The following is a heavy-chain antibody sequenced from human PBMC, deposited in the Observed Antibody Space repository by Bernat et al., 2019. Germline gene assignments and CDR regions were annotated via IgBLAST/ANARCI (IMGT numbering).Heavy chain of an antibody. CDR3: ARGHLMITFGGVIVESYYFDY. J-gene: IGHJ4*02. CDR2: INAGNGNT. Sequence: QVQLVQSGAEVKKPGASVKVSCKASGYTFTSYAMHWVRQAPGQRLEWMGWINAGNGNTKYSQKFQGRVTITRDTAASTAYMELSSLRSEDTAVYSCARGHLMITFGGVIVESYYFDYWGQGTLVTVSS. V-gene: IGHV1-3*01. D-gene: IGHD3-16*02. CDR1: GYTFTSYA.